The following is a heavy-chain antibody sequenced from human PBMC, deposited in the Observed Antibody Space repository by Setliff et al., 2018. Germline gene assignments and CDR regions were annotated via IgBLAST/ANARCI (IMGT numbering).Heavy chain of an antibody. CDR1: GFTFINHW. D-gene: IGHD3-3*01. V-gene: IGHV3-74*01. CDR3: ARDGGLLQFLEWSRSYMDV. CDR2: IGDGGGGT. Sequence: GESLKISCAASGFTFINHWMHWVRQVPGKGLMWVARIGDGGGGTTYADSVKGRFTISRDNAKNTLYLQMNSLRAEDTAVYYCARDGGLLQFLEWSRSYMDVWGKGTTVTVSS. J-gene: IGHJ6*03.